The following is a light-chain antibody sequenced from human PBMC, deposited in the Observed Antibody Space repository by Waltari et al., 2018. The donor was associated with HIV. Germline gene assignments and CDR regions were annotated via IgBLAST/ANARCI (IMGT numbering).Light chain of an antibody. Sequence: DIQMTQSPSTLSASVGDRVTLTCRASQAISNSLAWYQQKPGKAPKLLLYAASRLESGVPSRFSGSRSGTDYALTISSLQPEDFAVYYCQQYFSPPPLTFGGGTKVEIK. J-gene: IGKJ4*01. CDR3: QQYFSPPPLT. CDR2: AAS. V-gene: IGKV1-NL1*01. CDR1: QAISNS.